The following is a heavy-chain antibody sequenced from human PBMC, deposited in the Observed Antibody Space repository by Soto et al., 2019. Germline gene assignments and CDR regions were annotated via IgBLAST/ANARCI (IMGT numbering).Heavy chain of an antibody. V-gene: IGHV3-30*18. Sequence: QVQLVESGGGVVQPGRSLRLSCAASGFTFSSYGMHWVRQAPGKGLEWVTVISYDGKVAYYADSVKGRFTISRDNSKNTLYLQMNSLRTEDTGMYYCAKEGPITIWYFDYWGQGTRVTVSS. CDR3: AKEGPITIWYFDY. CDR1: GFTFSSYG. CDR2: ISYDGKVA. J-gene: IGHJ4*02.